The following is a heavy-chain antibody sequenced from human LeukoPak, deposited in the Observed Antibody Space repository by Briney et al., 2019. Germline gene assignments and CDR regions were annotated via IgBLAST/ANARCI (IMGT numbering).Heavy chain of an antibody. J-gene: IGHJ4*02. V-gene: IGHV3-15*01. CDR2: IKSKTDGGTT. CDR1: GFTFSSYA. CDR3: TTDRPPNTGGFDY. D-gene: IGHD2-8*02. Sequence: GGSLRLSCAASGFTFSSYAMSWVRQSPGKGLEWVGRIKSKTDGGTTDYAAPVKGRFTISRVDSKNTLYLQMNSLKTEDTAVYYCTTDRPPNTGGFDYWGQGTLVTVSS.